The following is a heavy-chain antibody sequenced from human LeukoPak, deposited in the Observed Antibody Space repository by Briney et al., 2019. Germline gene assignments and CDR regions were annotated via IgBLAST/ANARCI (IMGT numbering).Heavy chain of an antibody. D-gene: IGHD5-12*01. Sequence: GGSLRLSCAASGFTFSSYSMNWVRQAPGKGLEWVSSISSSSSYIYYADSVKGRFTISRGNAKNSLYLQMNSLRAEDTAVYYCARGVDIVATIDYWGQGTLATVSS. J-gene: IGHJ4*02. CDR1: GFTFSSYS. CDR2: ISSSSSYI. CDR3: ARGVDIVATIDY. V-gene: IGHV3-21*01.